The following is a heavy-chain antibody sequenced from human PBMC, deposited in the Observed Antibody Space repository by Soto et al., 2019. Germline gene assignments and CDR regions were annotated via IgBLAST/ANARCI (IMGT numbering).Heavy chain of an antibody. V-gene: IGHV1-69*02. Sequence: SVKVSCKASGGTFSSYTISWVRQAPGQGLEWMGRIIPILGIANYAQKFQGRVTITVDKSTSTAYMELSSLRSEDTAVYYCARVRIAAAEAHMDVWGKGTTVTVSS. J-gene: IGHJ6*03. CDR1: GGTFSSYT. CDR2: IIPILGIA. CDR3: ARVRIAAAEAHMDV. D-gene: IGHD6-13*01.